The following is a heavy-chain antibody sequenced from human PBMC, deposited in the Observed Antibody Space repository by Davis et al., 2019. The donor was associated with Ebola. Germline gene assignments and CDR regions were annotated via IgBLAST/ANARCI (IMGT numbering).Heavy chain of an antibody. CDR2: IYYSGNS. CDR1: GGSISTSGYY. CDR3: ARLLIDSSGWFFYGMDV. Sequence: MPSETLSLTCTVSGGSISTSGYYWGWVRQFPGTGLEWIGYIYYSGNSYYNPSLKSRVTMSVDTSKNRFFLKMSYVTAADTAVYYCARLLIDSSGWFFYGMDVWGKGTTVTVSS. D-gene: IGHD6-19*01. V-gene: IGHV4-31*03. J-gene: IGHJ6*04.